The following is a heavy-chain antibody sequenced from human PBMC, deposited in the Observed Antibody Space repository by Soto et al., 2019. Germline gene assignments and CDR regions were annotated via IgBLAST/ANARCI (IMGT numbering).Heavy chain of an antibody. CDR2: ISAYNGNT. J-gene: IGHJ4*02. D-gene: IGHD3-9*01. CDR1: GYTFTSYG. V-gene: IGHV1-18*01. CDR3: ARDQDDHYYDILTGYYADFDY. Sequence: GASVKVSCKASGYTFTSYGISWVRQAPGQGLEWMGWISAYNGNTNYAQKLQGRVTMTTDTSTSTAYMELRSMRSDDTAVYYCARDQDDHYYDILTGYYADFDYWGQGTLVTVSS.